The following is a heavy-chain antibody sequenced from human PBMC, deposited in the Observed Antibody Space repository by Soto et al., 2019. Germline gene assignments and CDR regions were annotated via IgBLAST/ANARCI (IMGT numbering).Heavy chain of an antibody. J-gene: IGHJ4*02. D-gene: IGHD3-9*01. V-gene: IGHV3-7*01. CDR3: ARDLSRLRYFDWLSTDY. CDR2: IKQDGSEK. Sequence: GGSLRLSCAASGFTFSSYWMSWVRQAPGKGLEWVANIKQDGSEKYYVDSVKGRFTISRDNAKNSLYLQMNSLRAEDTAVYYCARDLSRLRYFDWLSTDYWGQGTLVTVS. CDR1: GFTFSSYW.